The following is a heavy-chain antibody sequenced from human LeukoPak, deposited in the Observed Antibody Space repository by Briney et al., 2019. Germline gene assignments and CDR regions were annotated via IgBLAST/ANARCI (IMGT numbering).Heavy chain of an antibody. CDR2: INPNDGSI. CDR3: ARGPRITLVRGGQWYYYMDV. CDR1: GYTFTSYD. Sequence: ASVKVSCKASGYTFTSYDINWVRQAPGQGLEWMGIINPNDGSIRYAQKFQDRVTMTRDTSTSTVYMELSSLRSEDTAVYYCARGPRITLVRGGQWYYYMDVWGKGTTVTISS. D-gene: IGHD3-10*01. V-gene: IGHV1-46*01. J-gene: IGHJ6*03.